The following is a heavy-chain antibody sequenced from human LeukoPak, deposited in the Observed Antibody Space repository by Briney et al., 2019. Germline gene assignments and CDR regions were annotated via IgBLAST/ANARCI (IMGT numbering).Heavy chain of an antibody. V-gene: IGHV3-7*01. J-gene: IGHJ3*02. D-gene: IGHD2-15*01. CDR3: AGYCSGGSCPGGHHAFAI. CDR2: IKQDGSEK. Sequence: GGSLRLSCAASGFTFSSYWMSWVRQAPGKGLEWAANIKQDGSEKYYVDSVKGRFTISRDNAKNSLYLQMNSLRAEDTAVYYCAGYCSGGSCPGGHHAFAIWGQGTMVTVSS. CDR1: GFTFSSYW.